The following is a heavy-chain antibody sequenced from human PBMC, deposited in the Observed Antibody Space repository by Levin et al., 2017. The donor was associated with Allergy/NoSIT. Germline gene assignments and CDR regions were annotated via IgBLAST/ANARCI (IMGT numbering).Heavy chain of an antibody. Sequence: PGESLKISCKGSGYSFTSYWIGWVRQMPGKGLEWMGIINPGDSDIKYSPSFQGQVTISADKSISTAYLRWSSLKASDTAMYYCARHLGYCSSTSCYSSGWFDPWGQGTLVTVSS. CDR1: GYSFTSYW. V-gene: IGHV5-51*01. CDR3: ARHLGYCSSTSCYSSGWFDP. D-gene: IGHD2-2*02. J-gene: IGHJ5*02. CDR2: INPGDSDI.